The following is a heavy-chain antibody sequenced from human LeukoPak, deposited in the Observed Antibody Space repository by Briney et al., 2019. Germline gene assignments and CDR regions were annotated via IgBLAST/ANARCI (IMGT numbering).Heavy chain of an antibody. CDR1: GYTFTSYD. D-gene: IGHD3-10*01. Sequence: ASVKVSCKASGYTFTSYDINWARQAPGQGLEWMGWISAYNGNTNYAQKLQGRVTMTTDTSTSTAYMELRSLRSDDTAVYYCARAHYYGSGSYKDYWGQGTLVTVSS. J-gene: IGHJ4*02. V-gene: IGHV1-18*01. CDR2: ISAYNGNT. CDR3: ARAHYYGSGSYKDY.